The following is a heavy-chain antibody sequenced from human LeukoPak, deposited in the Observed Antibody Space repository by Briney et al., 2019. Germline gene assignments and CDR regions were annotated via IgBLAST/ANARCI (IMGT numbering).Heavy chain of an antibody. V-gene: IGHV1-8*03. CDR1: GYTFSTYD. CDR2: MNPNSANT. J-gene: IGHJ4*02. Sequence: ASVKVSCRTSGYTFSTYDINWLRQAAGQGLEWMGWMNPNSANTGFAQKFQGRAAITRDTSTATAYVELSGLTSEDTAVYYCARAIRYQLLSDYWGQGTLVTASS. CDR3: ARAIRYQLLSDY. D-gene: IGHD2-2*01.